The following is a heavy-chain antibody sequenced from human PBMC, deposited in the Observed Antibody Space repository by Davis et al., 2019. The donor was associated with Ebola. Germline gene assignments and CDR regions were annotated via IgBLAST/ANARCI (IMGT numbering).Heavy chain of an antibody. D-gene: IGHD6-19*01. J-gene: IGHJ4*02. CDR1: GFTFRNYA. V-gene: IGHV3-23*01. CDR3: AKDIAVAGTGPMDS. Sequence: GESLKISCAASGFTFRNYAMSWVRQAPGKGLEWVSGIIENGVDTFYADSVKGRFTISRDNSKSTLDLQMDSLRAEDTAVYYCAKDIAVAGTGPMDSWGQGTLVTVSS. CDR2: IIENGVDT.